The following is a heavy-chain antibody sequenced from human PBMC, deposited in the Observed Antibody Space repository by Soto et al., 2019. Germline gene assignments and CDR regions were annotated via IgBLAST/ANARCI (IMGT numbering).Heavy chain of an antibody. CDR1: GFTFSNYG. CDR3: ARDSGSYSSGWFDP. Sequence: QVQLVESGGGVVQPGGSLRLSCAASGFTFSNYGMHWVRKAPGKGLEWVAVIWYDGSNKNYVDSVKGRFTISRDNSKNTQYLQVNSLRADDTAVYYCARDSGSYSSGWFDPWGQGTLVTVSS. J-gene: IGHJ5*02. V-gene: IGHV3-33*01. D-gene: IGHD1-26*01. CDR2: IWYDGSNK.